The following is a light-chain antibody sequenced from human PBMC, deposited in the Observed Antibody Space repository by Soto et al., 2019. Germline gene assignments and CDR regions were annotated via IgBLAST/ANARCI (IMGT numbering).Light chain of an antibody. CDR2: AAS. CDR3: QQSNGFPLT. V-gene: IGKV1-12*01. CDR1: QGISSR. Sequence: DIQMTQSPSSVSASVGDRVTITCRASQGISSRLAWYQQKPGKAPNLLIYAASSLQSGVPSRFSGSGSETDFTLTIGSLQPEDFATYYCQQSNGFPLTFGGGTKVDIK. J-gene: IGKJ4*01.